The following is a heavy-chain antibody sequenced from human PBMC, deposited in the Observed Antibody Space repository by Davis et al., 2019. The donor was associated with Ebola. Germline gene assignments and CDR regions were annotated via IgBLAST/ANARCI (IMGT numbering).Heavy chain of an antibody. V-gene: IGHV5-51*01. CDR2: IYPGDSDT. J-gene: IGHJ3*02. CDR3: ARPPYSSSWPHAFDI. Sequence: GESLKISCKGSGYSFTSYWIGWVRQMPGKGLEWMGIIYPGDSDTRYSPSFQGQVTISADKSISTAYLQWSSLKASDTAMYYCARPPYSSSWPHAFDIWGQGTLVTVSS. CDR1: GYSFTSYW. D-gene: IGHD6-13*01.